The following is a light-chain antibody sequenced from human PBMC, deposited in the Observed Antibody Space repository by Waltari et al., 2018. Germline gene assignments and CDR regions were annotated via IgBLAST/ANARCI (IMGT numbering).Light chain of an antibody. V-gene: IGKV3-20*01. J-gene: IGKJ2*01. CDR2: RAS. Sequence: ELVLTQSPGTLSLSPGERVTPSCRASQSVSTSYLAWYQQKPGQAPRLLIYRASSRATGVPDRFSGSGSGTDFTLTINRLEPEDFALYYCQHYGTSSPMYTFGQGTKLEIK. CDR3: QHYGTSSPMYT. CDR1: QSVSTSY.